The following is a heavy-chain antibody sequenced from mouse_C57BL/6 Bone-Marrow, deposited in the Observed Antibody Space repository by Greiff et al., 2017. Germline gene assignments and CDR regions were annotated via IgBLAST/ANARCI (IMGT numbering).Heavy chain of an antibody. CDR2: ISSGSSTI. D-gene: IGHD2-3*01. V-gene: IGHV5-17*01. J-gene: IGHJ2*01. Sequence: EVKLVESGGGLVKPGGSLKLSCAASGFTFSDYGMHWVRQAPEKGLEWVAYISSGSSTIYYADTVKGRFTLSRDNAKNTLFLQRSSLRSEDTAMYYCARNGYYPFDYWGQGTTLTVSS. CDR1: GFTFSDYG. CDR3: ARNGYYPFDY.